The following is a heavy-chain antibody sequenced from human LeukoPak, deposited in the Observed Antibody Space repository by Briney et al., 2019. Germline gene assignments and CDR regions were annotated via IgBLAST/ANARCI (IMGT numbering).Heavy chain of an antibody. CDR3: AKDPYSSSWYAHFDY. Sequence: GGSLRLSCAASGFTFDDYAMHWVRQAPGKGLEWVSGISWNSGSIGYADSVKGRFTISRDNAKNSLYLQMNSLRAEDTALYYCAKDPYSSSWYAHFDYWGQGTLVTVSS. V-gene: IGHV3-9*01. CDR2: ISWNSGSI. D-gene: IGHD6-13*01. J-gene: IGHJ4*02. CDR1: GFTFDDYA.